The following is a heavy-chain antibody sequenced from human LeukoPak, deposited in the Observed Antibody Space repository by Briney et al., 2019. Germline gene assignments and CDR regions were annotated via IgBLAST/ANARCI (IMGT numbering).Heavy chain of an antibody. CDR2: FDPEDGET. CDR1: GYTLTELS. CDR3: ARGEYDFWSGYYIYYYYGMDV. D-gene: IGHD3-3*01. V-gene: IGHV1-24*01. J-gene: IGHJ6*02. Sequence: EASVKVSCKVSGYTLTELSMHWVRQAPGKGLEWMGGFDPEDGETIYAQKFQGRVTMTEDTSTDTAYMELSSLRSEDTAVYYCARGEYDFWSGYYIYYYYGMDVWGQGTTVTVSS.